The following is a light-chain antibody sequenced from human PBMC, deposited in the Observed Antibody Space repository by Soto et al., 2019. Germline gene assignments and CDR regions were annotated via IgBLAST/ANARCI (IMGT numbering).Light chain of an antibody. J-gene: IGKJ1*01. V-gene: IGKV3-20*01. Sequence: EIVLTQSPGTLSLSPGERATLSCRASQSVSSNYLAWYQQKRGQAPRLLIYGASSRATGIPTRFSGSGSGTDFTLSISRLESEDFAVYYCQEYDTSPRTLGQGSKVEI. CDR1: QSVSSNY. CDR3: QEYDTSPRT. CDR2: GAS.